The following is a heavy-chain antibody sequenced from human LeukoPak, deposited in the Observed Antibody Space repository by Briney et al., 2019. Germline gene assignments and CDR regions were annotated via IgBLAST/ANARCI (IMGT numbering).Heavy chain of an antibody. D-gene: IGHD3-10*01. CDR1: GGSISSYY. V-gene: IGHV4-59*08. CDR2: IYYSGST. J-gene: IGHJ4*02. CDR3: ARHAPITMVRGVLDY. Sequence: KPSETLSLTCTVSGGSISSYYWSWIRQPPGKGLEWIGYIYYSGSTNYNPSLKSRVTISVDTSKNQFSLKLSPVTAADTAVYYCARHAPITMVRGVLDYWGQGTLVTVSS.